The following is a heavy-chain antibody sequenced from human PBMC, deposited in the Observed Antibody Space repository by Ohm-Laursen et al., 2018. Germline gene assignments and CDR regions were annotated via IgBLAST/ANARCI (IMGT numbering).Heavy chain of an antibody. CDR1: GASISSYY. CDR2: IYASRTT. Sequence: SDTLSLTCTVSGASISSYYWSWIRQPAGKGLEWIGRIYASRTTYYNPSLTSRVTMSLDTSKNQFSLKLSSLTAADTAVYYCARYNIGSWFDPWGQGTLVTVSS. V-gene: IGHV4-4*07. CDR3: ARYNIGSWFDP. D-gene: IGHD6-19*01. J-gene: IGHJ5*02.